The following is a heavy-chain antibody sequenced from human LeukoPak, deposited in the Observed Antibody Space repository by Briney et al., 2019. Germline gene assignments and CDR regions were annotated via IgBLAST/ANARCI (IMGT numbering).Heavy chain of an antibody. D-gene: IGHD3-22*01. CDR2: IYYSGST. Sequence: PSETLSLTCTVSGGSISSYYWSWIRQPPGKGLEWIGYIYYSGSTYYNPSLTSRGTISVDTSKNQFSLTLKSVTAAATAVSYCSRVSYYDSSGYSGLEHWRRGPLVSVPS. J-gene: IGHJ4*02. CDR1: GGSISSYY. CDR3: SRVSYYDSSGYSGLEH. V-gene: IGHV4-59*12.